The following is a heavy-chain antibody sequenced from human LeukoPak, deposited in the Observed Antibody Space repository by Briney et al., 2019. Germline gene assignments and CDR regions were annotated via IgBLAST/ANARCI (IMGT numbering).Heavy chain of an antibody. J-gene: IGHJ4*02. CDR1: GYNFMSFD. V-gene: IGHV1-8*01. CDR2: MNSNSGNS. Sequence: ASVKVSCKASGYNFMSFDFSWLRQATGQGLEWMRWMNSNSGNSGFEQKFRGRVTLTRNTAISTAYMELSGLRSDDTAVYYCVRVRGNCGDDCYSFDSWGQGTLVTVSS. D-gene: IGHD2-21*02. CDR3: VRVRGNCGDDCYSFDS.